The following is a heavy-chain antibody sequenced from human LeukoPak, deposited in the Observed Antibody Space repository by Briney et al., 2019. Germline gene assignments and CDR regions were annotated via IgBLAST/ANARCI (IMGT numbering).Heavy chain of an antibody. CDR1: GYSFTNYW. V-gene: IGHV5-51*01. J-gene: IGHJ4*02. Sequence: GESLKISCKGSGYSFTNYWIGWVRQMPGKGLEWMGIIYPGDSDKRYSPSFQGQVTISADKSISTAYLQWSSPKASDTAMYYCARLTYYYDSSGYHDYWGQGTLVTVSS. CDR3: ARLTYYYDSSGYHDY. D-gene: IGHD3-22*01. CDR2: IYPGDSDK.